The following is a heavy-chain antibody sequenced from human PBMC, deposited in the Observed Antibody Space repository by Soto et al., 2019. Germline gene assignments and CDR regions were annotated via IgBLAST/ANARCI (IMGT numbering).Heavy chain of an antibody. J-gene: IGHJ3*01. CDR2: ISGGDDDR. Sequence: GGSLRLSCATSGFTFRHFAMSWVRQAPGKGLEWVSSISGGDDDRFYSDSVKGRFTITRDNGNSIVYLQMHSLRAEDTAQYFCAKDREDHNSVWDAFDVWGQGTVVTVSS. D-gene: IGHD1-1*01. CDR3: AKDREDHNSVWDAFDV. V-gene: IGHV3-23*01. CDR1: GFTFRHFA.